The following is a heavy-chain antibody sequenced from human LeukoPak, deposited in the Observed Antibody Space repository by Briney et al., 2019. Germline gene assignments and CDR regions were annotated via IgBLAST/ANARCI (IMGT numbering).Heavy chain of an antibody. J-gene: IGHJ5*02. Sequence: GGSLRLSCAASGFTFSSYSMNWVRQAPGKGLEWVSSISSSSSYIYYADSVKGRFTISRDNAKSSLYLQMNSLRAEDTAVYYCATYDFWSGYYTNWFDPWGQGTLVTVSS. CDR2: ISSSSSYI. D-gene: IGHD3-3*01. CDR3: ATYDFWSGYYTNWFDP. V-gene: IGHV3-21*01. CDR1: GFTFSSYS.